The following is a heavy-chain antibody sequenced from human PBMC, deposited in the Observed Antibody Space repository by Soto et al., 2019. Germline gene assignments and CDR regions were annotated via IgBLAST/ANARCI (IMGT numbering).Heavy chain of an antibody. CDR3: AREKLLRFLEWPHDAFDI. CDR2: IYHSGST. Sequence: SETLSLTCAVSGGSISSSNWWSWVRQPPGKGLEWIGEIYHSGSTNYNPSLKSRVTISVDKSKNQFSLKLSSVTAADTAVYYCAREKLLRFLEWPHDAFDIWGQGTMVT. D-gene: IGHD3-3*01. CDR1: GGSISSSNW. V-gene: IGHV4-4*02. J-gene: IGHJ3*02.